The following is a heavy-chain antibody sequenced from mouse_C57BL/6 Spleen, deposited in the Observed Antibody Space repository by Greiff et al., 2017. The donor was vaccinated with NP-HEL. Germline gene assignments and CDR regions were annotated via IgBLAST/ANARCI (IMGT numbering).Heavy chain of an antibody. CDR1: GYTFTSYW. V-gene: IGHV1-5*01. J-gene: IGHJ4*01. CDR3: TRSSTWNYYAMDY. D-gene: IGHD5-5*01. Sequence: VQLQQSGTVLARPGASVKMSCKTSGYTFTSYWMHWVKQRPGQGLEWIGAIYPGNSDTSYNQKFKGKAKLTAVTSASTAYMELSSLTNADSAVYYCTRSSTWNYYAMDYWGQGTSVTVSS. CDR2: IYPGNSDT.